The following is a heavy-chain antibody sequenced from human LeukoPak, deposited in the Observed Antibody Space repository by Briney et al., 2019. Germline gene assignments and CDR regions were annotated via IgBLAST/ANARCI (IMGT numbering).Heavy chain of an antibody. V-gene: IGHV1-2*02. D-gene: IGHD2-15*01. J-gene: IGHJ4*02. CDR2: INTNSGGT. CDR1: GYTFTGYY. Sequence: GASVKVSCKASGYTFTGYYMHWVRQAPGQGLEWMGWINTNSGGTNYAQKFQGRVTMTRDTSISTAYMELSRLRSDDTAVYYCARDRPRYCSGGSCYSIDYWGQGTLVTVSS. CDR3: ARDRPRYCSGGSCYSIDY.